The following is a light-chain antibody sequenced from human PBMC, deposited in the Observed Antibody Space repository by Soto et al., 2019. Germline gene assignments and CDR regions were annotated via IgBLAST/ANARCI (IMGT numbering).Light chain of an antibody. CDR2: GAS. CDR3: QLYGSSPTWA. J-gene: IGKJ1*01. Sequence: EIGLTQSPGTLSLSPGERATLSCRASQSVNSAYVASYQQNPGQAPRVLIYGASTRATGIPHRFSGSGSGTVFSLTISRLEPEDSAMYYCQLYGSSPTWAFGQGTKVEIK. CDR1: QSVNSAY. V-gene: IGKV3-20*01.